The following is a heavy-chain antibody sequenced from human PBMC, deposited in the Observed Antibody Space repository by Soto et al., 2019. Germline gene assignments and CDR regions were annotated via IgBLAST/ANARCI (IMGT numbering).Heavy chain of an antibody. CDR2: IYHSGST. J-gene: IGHJ4*02. V-gene: IGHV4-30-2*01. CDR3: ARQTAAGTNY. D-gene: IGHD6-13*01. Sequence: SETLSLTCAVSGGSISSGGYSWSWIRQPPGKGLEWIGYIYHSGSTYYNPSLKSRVTISVDRSKNQFSLKLSSVTAADTAVYYCARQTAAGTNYWGQGTLVTVSS. CDR1: GGSISSGGYS.